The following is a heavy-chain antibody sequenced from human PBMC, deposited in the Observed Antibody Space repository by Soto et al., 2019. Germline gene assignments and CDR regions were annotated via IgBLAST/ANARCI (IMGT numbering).Heavy chain of an antibody. CDR1: GFTLSAYW. J-gene: IGHJ3*02. CDR2: INRDGSKK. V-gene: IGHV3-7*05. Sequence: EVQLEASGGDLVQPGGSLSLSGAASGFTLSAYWMTWVRQAPGTGLEWVSNINRDGSKKSYLDSVRGRFTISRDNVGNSLYLQMDSLRADDTALYYCARDVSPGSSSLYLDAFDIWGQGTMVTVSS. CDR3: ARDVSPGSSSLYLDAFDI. D-gene: IGHD6-13*01.